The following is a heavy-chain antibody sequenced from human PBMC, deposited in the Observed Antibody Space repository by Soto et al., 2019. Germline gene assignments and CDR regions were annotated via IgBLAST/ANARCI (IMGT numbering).Heavy chain of an antibody. CDR3: TTTKTSTSCFDH. D-gene: IGHD2-2*01. CDR1: GFTFSSYG. V-gene: IGHV3-15*07. CDR2: IKSNTDGGTT. Sequence: GGSLRLSCAASGFTFSSYGMHWVRQAPGKGLEWVGRIKSNTDGGTTEDAAPVRGRFTISRDDSKNTVYLQMNSLKTEDTAVYYCTTTKTSTSCFDHWGLGTLVTVSS. J-gene: IGHJ5*02.